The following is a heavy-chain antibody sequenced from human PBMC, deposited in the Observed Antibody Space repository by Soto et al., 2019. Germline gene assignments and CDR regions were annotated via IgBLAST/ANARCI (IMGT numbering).Heavy chain of an antibody. V-gene: IGHV3-23*01. Sequence: PGGSLRLSCAASGFTFSSYAMSWVRQAPGKWLEWVSAISGSGGRTYYADSVKGRFTISRDNSKNTLYLQMNSLRAEDTAVYYCAALIVVVMYPDYWGQGTLVTVSS. J-gene: IGHJ4*02. CDR1: GFTFSSYA. D-gene: IGHD3-22*01. CDR2: ISGSGGRT. CDR3: AALIVVVMYPDY.